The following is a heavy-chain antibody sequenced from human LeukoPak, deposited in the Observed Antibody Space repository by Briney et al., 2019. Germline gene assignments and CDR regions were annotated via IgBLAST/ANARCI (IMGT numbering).Heavy chain of an antibody. J-gene: IGHJ4*02. V-gene: IGHV1-2*02. Sequence: GASVKVSCKASGYTFTGYYMHWVRQAPGQGLEWMGWINPNSGGTNYAQKFQGRVTVTRDTSISTAYMELSRLRSDDTAVYCCARSFPTLVVVAAPDYWGQGTLVTVSS. CDR3: ARSFPTLVVVAAPDY. D-gene: IGHD2-15*01. CDR1: GYTFTGYY. CDR2: INPNSGGT.